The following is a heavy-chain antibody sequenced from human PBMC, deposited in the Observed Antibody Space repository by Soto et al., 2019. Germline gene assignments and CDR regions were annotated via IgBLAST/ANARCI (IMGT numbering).Heavy chain of an antibody. J-gene: IGHJ4*02. D-gene: IGHD7-27*01. CDR2: FYDRGPA. CDR3: TRHGEKFFVY. V-gene: IGHV4-4*02. CDR1: GGSVDSGNW. Sequence: QVQLQESGPGLVKPSGTLSLTCAVSGGSVDSGNWWSWVRQPPGKGLEWIGQFYDRGPAAYTPSLKGRVTISLDKSKSELSLRLSSVTAADTAVYYCTRHGEKFFVYWGQGILVTVST.